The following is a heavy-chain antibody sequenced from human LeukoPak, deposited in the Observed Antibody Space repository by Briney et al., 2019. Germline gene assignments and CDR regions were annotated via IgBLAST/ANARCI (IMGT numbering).Heavy chain of an antibody. CDR3: AKRQDILTGYYPVDY. V-gene: IGHV1-24*01. CDR1: GYTLTELS. CDR2: FDPEDGET. D-gene: IGHD3-9*01. J-gene: IGHJ4*02. Sequence: ASVKVSCKVSGYTLTELSMHWVRQAPGKGLEWMGGFDPEDGETIYAQKFQGRVTMTEDTSTDTAYMELSSLRSEDTAVYYCAKRQDILTGYYPVDYWGQGTLVTVSS.